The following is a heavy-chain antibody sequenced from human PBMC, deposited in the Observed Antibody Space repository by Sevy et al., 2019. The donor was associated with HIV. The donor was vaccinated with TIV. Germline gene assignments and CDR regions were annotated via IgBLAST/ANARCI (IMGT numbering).Heavy chain of an antibody. V-gene: IGHV3-30-3*01. CDR1: GFAFSNYYA. Sequence: GGSLRLSCAASGFAFSNYYAMHWVRQAPGKGLEWVALISYDGSDKYYADSVKGRFTISRDNFKNTPYLQMNSLTTEDTAVYYCARPRANYVDHYFFYAMDVWGQGTTVTVSS. D-gene: IGHD4-17*01. CDR3: ARPRANYVDHYFFYAMDV. CDR2: ISYDGSDK. J-gene: IGHJ6*02.